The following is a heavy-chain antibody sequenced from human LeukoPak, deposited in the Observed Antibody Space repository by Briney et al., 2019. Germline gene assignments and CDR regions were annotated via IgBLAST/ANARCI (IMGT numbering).Heavy chain of an antibody. V-gene: IGHV1-18*01. D-gene: IGHD1-1*01. CDR2: ISPYDGNT. Sequence: ASVKVSCKASNYTFASYGLSWVRQAPGQGLQWVGWISPYDGNTDYAQRFQARVTMTIDRATRTVYLDLKRLRLDDTAVYYCVRVWPPNAVDRGMTYSYFNALDVWGQGTTVIVSS. CDR3: VRVWPPNAVDRGMTYSYFNALDV. CDR1: NYTFASYG. J-gene: IGHJ6*02.